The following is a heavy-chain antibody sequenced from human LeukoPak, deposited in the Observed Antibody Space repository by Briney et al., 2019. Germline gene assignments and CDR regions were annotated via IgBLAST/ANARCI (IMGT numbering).Heavy chain of an antibody. CDR1: GGSFSGYY. D-gene: IGHD6-19*01. CDR3: ARGGGIAVAGGGYYYYMDV. CDR2: INHSGST. J-gene: IGHJ6*03. Sequence: SETLSLTCAVYGGSFSGYYWGWIRQPPGKGLEWIGEINHSGSTNYNPSLKSRVTISVDTSKNQFSPKLSSVTAADTAVYYCARGGGIAVAGGGYYYYMDVWGKGTTVTISS. V-gene: IGHV4-34*01.